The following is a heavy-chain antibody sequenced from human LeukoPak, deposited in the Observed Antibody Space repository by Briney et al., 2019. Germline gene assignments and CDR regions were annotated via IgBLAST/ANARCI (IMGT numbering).Heavy chain of an antibody. J-gene: IGHJ4*01. V-gene: IGHV4-39*01. D-gene: IGHD5-18*01. CDR2: IYYSGST. Sequence: SETLSLTCTVSGGSISSSSYYWGWIRQPPGKGPEWIGSIYYSGSTYYNPSLKSRVTISVDTSKNQFSLKLSSVTAADTAVYYCARGRYSYVYWGQGTLVTVSS. CDR3: ARGRYSYVY. CDR1: GGSISSSSYY.